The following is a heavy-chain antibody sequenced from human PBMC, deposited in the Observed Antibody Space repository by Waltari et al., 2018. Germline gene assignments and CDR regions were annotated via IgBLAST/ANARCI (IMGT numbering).Heavy chain of an antibody. CDR2: IYYSGST. CDR3: ASTVEMATKRAFDI. J-gene: IGHJ3*02. V-gene: IGHV4-31*03. Sequence: QVQLQESGPGLVKPSQTLSLTCTVSGGSISSGGYYWSWIRPHPGKGLEWIGYIYYSGSTYYNPSLKSRVTISVDTSKNQFSLKLSSVTAADTAVYYCASTVEMATKRAFDIWGQGTMVTVSS. CDR1: GGSISSGGYY. D-gene: IGHD5-12*01.